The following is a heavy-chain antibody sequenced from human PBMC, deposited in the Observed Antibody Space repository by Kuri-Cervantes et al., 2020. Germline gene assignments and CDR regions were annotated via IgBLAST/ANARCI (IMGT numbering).Heavy chain of an antibody. CDR2: MKEDANEK. D-gene: IGHD3-10*01. V-gene: IGHV3-7*01. CDR3: TRGHYGS. CDR1: GFTLSNYW. Sequence: GGSLRLSCTASGFTLSNYWLNWFRQAPEKGLEWVANMKEDANEKYYAESVKGRFTISRDNAKNSLYLQMNNLRAGDTAVYYCTRGHYGSWDQGTLVTVSS. J-gene: IGHJ5*02.